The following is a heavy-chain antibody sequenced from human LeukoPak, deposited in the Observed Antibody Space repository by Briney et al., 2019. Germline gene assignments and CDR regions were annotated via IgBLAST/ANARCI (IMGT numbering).Heavy chain of an antibody. V-gene: IGHV4-39*07. D-gene: IGHD5-18*01. J-gene: IGHJ4*02. CDR3: ARGRIQLWRRIFDY. CDR2: IYYSGST. Sequence: KASETLSLTCTVSGGSISSSSYYWGWVRQPPGKGLEWIGSIYYSGSTYYNPSLKSRVTISVDTSKNQFSLKLSSVTAADTAVYYCARGRIQLWRRIFDYWGQGTLVTVSS. CDR1: GGSISSSSYY.